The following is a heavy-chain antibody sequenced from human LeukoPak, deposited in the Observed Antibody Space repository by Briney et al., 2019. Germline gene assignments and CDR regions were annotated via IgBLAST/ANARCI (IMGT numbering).Heavy chain of an antibody. CDR3: ARVGGYSYGSSLDY. J-gene: IGHJ4*02. CDR1: GGSISSYY. CDR2: IYYSGST. V-gene: IGHV4-59*01. Sequence: PSETLSLTCTVSGGSISSYYWSWIRQPPGKGLEWIGYIYYSGSTNYNPSLKSRVTISVDTSKNQFSQKLSSVTAADTAVYYCARVGGYSYGSSLDYWGQGTLVTVSS. D-gene: IGHD5-18*01.